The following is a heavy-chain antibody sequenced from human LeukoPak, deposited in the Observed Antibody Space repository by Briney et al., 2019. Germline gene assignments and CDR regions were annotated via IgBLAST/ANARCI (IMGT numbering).Heavy chain of an antibody. J-gene: IGHJ4*02. CDR1: GGSISTYY. D-gene: IGHD5-12*01. CDR3: ARGGGYASPIGY. CDR2: IYHSGST. V-gene: IGHV4-59*01. Sequence: SETLSLTCTLSGGSISTYYWSWIRQPPGKGLEWIGYIYHSGSTNYNLSLKSRVTISVDTSKNQFSLKLSSVTAADTAVYYCARGGGYASPIGYWGQGALVTVSS.